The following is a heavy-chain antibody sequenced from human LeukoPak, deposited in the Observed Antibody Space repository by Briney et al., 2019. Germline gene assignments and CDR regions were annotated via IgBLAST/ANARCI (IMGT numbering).Heavy chain of an antibody. D-gene: IGHD6-6*01. CDR1: GDSIGSYY. V-gene: IGHV4-59*01. Sequence: KSSEPLSLTCTVSGDSIGSYYWSWIRKPPGKGLEWIGYIYYSGSTSYNPSLKSRVTISVDTSKNQFSLKLSSVTAADTAVYYCARDLGARLDYWGQGTLVTVSS. CDR2: IYYSGST. CDR3: ARDLGARLDY. J-gene: IGHJ4*02.